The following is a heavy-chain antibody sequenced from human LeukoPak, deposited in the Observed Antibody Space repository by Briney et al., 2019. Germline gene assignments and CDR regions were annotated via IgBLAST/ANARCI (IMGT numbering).Heavy chain of an antibody. J-gene: IGHJ3*02. Sequence: GGSLRLSCAASGFTFDDDAMHWVRQAPGKGLEWVSGISWNSGSIGYADSVKGRFTISRDNAKNSLYLQMNSLRAEDTALYYCAKDETLAGGAFDIWGQGTMVTVSS. CDR1: GFTFDDDA. CDR2: ISWNSGSI. CDR3: AKDETLAGGAFDI. V-gene: IGHV3-9*01. D-gene: IGHD7-27*01.